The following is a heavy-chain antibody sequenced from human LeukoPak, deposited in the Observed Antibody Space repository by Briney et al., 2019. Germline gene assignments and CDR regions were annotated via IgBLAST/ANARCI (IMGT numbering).Heavy chain of an antibody. Sequence: PSETLSLTCAVYGGSFSGYYWSWIRQPPGKGLEWIGEINHSGSTNYNPSLKSRVTISVDTSKNQFSLKLSSVTTADTAVYYCAKDRGSGWYGVDYWGQGTLVTVSS. J-gene: IGHJ4*02. CDR3: AKDRGSGWYGVDY. V-gene: IGHV4-34*01. D-gene: IGHD6-19*01. CDR1: GGSFSGYY. CDR2: INHSGST.